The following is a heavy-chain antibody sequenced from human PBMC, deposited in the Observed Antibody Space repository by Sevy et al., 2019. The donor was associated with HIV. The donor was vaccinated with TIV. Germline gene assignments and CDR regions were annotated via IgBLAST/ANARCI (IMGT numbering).Heavy chain of an antibody. CDR1: GDSFGSYF. D-gene: IGHD7-27*01. J-gene: IGHJ4*02. CDR3: ARSNWVTATNGFSKSYYFDY. CDR2: INTSGTT. V-gene: IGHV4-4*07. Sequence: SETLSLTCTVSGDSFGSYFWAWIRQPAGKGLEWIGRINTSGTTNYNPSLKSRVTMSVDTSKGQFSLKVTSLTAADTAIYFCARSNWVTATNGFSKSYYFDYWGQGSLVTVSS.